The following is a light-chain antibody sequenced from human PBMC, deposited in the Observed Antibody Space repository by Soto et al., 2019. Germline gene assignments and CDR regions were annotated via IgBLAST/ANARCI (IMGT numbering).Light chain of an antibody. Sequence: EIVMTQSPAILSVSPGDRATLSCRAGQSVSNNLAWYQQKPGQTPRLVIYGASNRATGVPARFSGSGSGTDFTLTISSLQSEDFAVYYCLQYDVWQRTFGQGTKVEI. CDR2: GAS. V-gene: IGKV3-15*01. J-gene: IGKJ1*01. CDR3: LQYDVWQRT. CDR1: QSVSNN.